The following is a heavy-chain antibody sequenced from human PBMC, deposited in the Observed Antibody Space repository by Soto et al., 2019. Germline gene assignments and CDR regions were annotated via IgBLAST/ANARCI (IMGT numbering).Heavy chain of an antibody. Sequence: PGGSLRLSCEASGFTFSSNWMHWVRQAPGKGLVWVSRINGDGSSTSYAQSVKGRFTISRDNAKNTLYLQMDSLTDEDTAMYYCTRSPFTGYCSGGSCRPFDYWGQGILVTVSS. CDR1: GFTFSSNW. J-gene: IGHJ4*02. CDR2: INGDGSST. CDR3: TRSPFTGYCSGGSCRPFDY. V-gene: IGHV3-74*01. D-gene: IGHD2-15*01.